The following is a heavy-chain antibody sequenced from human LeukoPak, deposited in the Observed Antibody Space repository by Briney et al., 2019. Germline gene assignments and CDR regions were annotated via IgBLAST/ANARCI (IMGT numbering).Heavy chain of an antibody. J-gene: IGHJ4*02. D-gene: IGHD6-19*01. CDR2: IYPGGSDT. V-gene: IGHV5-51*01. CDR1: GYSFTTYW. Sequence: GESLKISCKGSGYSFTTYWIGWVRQMPGKGLELMGIIYPGGSDTRYSPSFQGQVTISADKSIRTAYLQWSSLEASDTAIYYCARLGAVAGIDFWGQGTLVTVSS. CDR3: ARLGAVAGIDF.